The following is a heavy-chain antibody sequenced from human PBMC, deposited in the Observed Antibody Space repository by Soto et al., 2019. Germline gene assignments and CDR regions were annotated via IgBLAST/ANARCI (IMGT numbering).Heavy chain of an antibody. CDR2: IYSGGST. Sequence: GGSLRLSCAASGFTVSSNYMSWVRQAPGKGLEWVSVIYSGGSTYYADSVKGRFTISRDNSKNTLYLQMNSLRAEDTAVYYCARRTSGHCTNGVCYTRLGAFDIWGQGTMVTVSS. V-gene: IGHV3-66*04. D-gene: IGHD2-8*01. CDR3: ARRTSGHCTNGVCYTRLGAFDI. CDR1: GFTVSSNY. J-gene: IGHJ3*02.